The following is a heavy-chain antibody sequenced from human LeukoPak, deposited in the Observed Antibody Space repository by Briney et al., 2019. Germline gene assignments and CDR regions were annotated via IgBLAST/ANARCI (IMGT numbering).Heavy chain of an antibody. CDR2: IIPILGIA. Sequence: ASVKVSCKASGGTFSSYAISWVRQAPGQGLEWMGRIIPILGIANYAQKFQGRVTITADKSTSTAYMELCSLRSEDTAVYYCARVGAYYYDSSGYYNPPGWGQGTLVTVSS. V-gene: IGHV1-69*04. D-gene: IGHD3-22*01. CDR1: GGTFSSYA. CDR3: ARVGAYYYDSSGYYNPPG. J-gene: IGHJ4*02.